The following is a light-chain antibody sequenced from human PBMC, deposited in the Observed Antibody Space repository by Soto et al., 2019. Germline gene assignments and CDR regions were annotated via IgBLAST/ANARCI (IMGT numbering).Light chain of an antibody. V-gene: IGKV3-20*01. CDR2: GAS. CDR3: QQSYRTPYT. J-gene: IGKJ2*01. CDR1: QSVSSNN. Sequence: EIVLTQSPGTLSLSPGERATLSCRASQSVSSNNLAWYQQRPGQAPRVVIYGASTRATGIPERFSGSGSGTDFTLTISRLEPEDFATYYCQQSYRTPYTFGQGTKLETK.